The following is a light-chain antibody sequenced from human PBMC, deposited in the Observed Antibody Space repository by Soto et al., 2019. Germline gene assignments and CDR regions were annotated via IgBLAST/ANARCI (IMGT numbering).Light chain of an antibody. CDR3: LLSYGGTYV. Sequence: QTVVTQEPSLTVSPGVTVTLTCASSTGPVSRGYYPNWFQQKPGQAPRALIYDTGIKHSWTPGRFSGSLLGGKAVLTLSGAQPEDEAEYYCLLSYGGTYVFGPGTKLTVL. J-gene: IGLJ1*01. CDR1: TGPVSRGYY. CDR2: DTG. V-gene: IGLV7-43*01.